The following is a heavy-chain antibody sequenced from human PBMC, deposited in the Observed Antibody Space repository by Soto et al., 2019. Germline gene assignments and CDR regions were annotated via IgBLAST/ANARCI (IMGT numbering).Heavy chain of an antibody. CDR3: AREGGSAYGMDV. CDR1: GYTFTGYY. CDR2: INPSSGAS. V-gene: IGHV1-2*02. J-gene: IGHJ6*02. D-gene: IGHD1-26*01. Sequence: QVQLVQSGTEVKKPGASVKVSCKTSGYTFTGYYIHWVRQAPGRGLDWMGWINPSSGASKNAQKFQGRVTMTSDTSISTAYLEVSRLQSDDTAVYYCAREGGSAYGMDVWGQGTTVIVSS.